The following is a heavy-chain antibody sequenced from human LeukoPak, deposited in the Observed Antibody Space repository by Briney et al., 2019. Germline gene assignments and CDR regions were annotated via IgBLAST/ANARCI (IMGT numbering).Heavy chain of an antibody. CDR2: INHSGST. CDR3: ARGYSLGA. V-gene: IGHV4-34*01. Sequence: SETLSLTCAVYGGSFSGYYWSWIRQPPGKGLEWIGEINHSGSTNYNPSLKSRVTISVDTSKNQFSLKLSSVTAADTAVYYCARGYSLGAWGQGTLVTVSS. D-gene: IGHD5-18*01. CDR1: GGSFSGYY. J-gene: IGHJ5*02.